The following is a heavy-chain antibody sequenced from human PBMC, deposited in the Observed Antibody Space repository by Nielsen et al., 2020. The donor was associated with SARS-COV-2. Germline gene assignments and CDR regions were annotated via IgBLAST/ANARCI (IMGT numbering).Heavy chain of an antibody. CDR1: GYSFSSIS. J-gene: IGHJ4*02. D-gene: IGHD2-2*01. Sequence: ASVKVSCKASGYSFSSISINWVRQAPGQGLEWMGWINTKTGDPTYAQGFSGRFVFSVDTSVTTAYLQISSLEAEDTAVYYCARKTCGSTSCPFGYWGQGTLVTVSS. V-gene: IGHV7-4-1*02. CDR2: INTKTGDP. CDR3: ARKTCGSTSCPFGY.